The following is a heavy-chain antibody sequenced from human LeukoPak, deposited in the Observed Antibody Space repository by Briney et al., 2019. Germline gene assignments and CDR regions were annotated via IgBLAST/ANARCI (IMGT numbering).Heavy chain of an antibody. V-gene: IGHV4-31*03. CDR3: ARVVPYYYGMDV. J-gene: IGHJ6*02. CDR1: GGSISSGGYY. Sequence: PSQTLSPTCTVSGGSISSGGYYWSWIRQHPGKGLEWIGYIYYSGSTYYNPSLKSRVTISVDTSKNQFSLKLSSVTAADTAVYYCARVVPYYYGMDVWGQGTTVTVSS. CDR2: IYYSGST.